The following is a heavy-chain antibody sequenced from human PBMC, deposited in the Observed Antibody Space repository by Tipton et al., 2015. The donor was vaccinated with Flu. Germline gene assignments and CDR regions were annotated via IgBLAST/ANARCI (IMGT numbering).Heavy chain of an antibody. Sequence: GLVKPSETLSLTCGVSGDSIRSSNYYWGWIRQPPGKGLEWIGNIHRSGHTYHNPSLKSRVTISVDTSKNQFSLKLSSVTAADTAVYYCARRDYSNYVSEPKNWFDSWGQGALVIVSS. CDR3: ARRDYSNYVSEPKNWFDS. V-gene: IGHV4-39*07. CDR2: IHRSGHT. J-gene: IGHJ5*01. CDR1: GDSIRSSNYY. D-gene: IGHD4-11*01.